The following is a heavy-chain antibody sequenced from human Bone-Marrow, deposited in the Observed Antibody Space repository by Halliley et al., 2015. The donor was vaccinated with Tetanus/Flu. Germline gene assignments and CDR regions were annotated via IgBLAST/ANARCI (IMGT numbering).Heavy chain of an antibody. J-gene: IGHJ4*02. Sequence: SLRLSCVASGFNFDDYGMSWVRQVPGKGLEWVSGINWKSGATGYAESVEGRFTISRDNAQRSLYLQMNSLRVEDTAFYRCARGDGGDFWGQGTLVIVSS. CDR1: GFNFDDYG. CDR3: ARGDGGDF. D-gene: IGHD4-17*01. V-gene: IGHV3-20*01. CDR2: INWKSGAT.